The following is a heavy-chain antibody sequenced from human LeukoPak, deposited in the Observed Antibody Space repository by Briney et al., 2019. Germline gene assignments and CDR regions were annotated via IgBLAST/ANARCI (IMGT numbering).Heavy chain of an antibody. Sequence: GASVKVSCKASGYTFTSHSINWLRQASGQGLEWMGWITTNTGNPTYAQGFTGRFVFSLDTSVSTAYLQISSLKAEDTAVYYCARDASTIRFDYWGQGTLVTVSS. V-gene: IGHV7-4-1*02. CDR3: ARDASTIRFDY. J-gene: IGHJ4*02. D-gene: IGHD5-24*01. CDR1: GYTFTSHS. CDR2: ITTNTGNP.